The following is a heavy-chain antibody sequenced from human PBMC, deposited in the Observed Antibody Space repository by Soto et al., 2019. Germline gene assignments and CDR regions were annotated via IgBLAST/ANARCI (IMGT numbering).Heavy chain of an antibody. V-gene: IGHV3-74*01. J-gene: IGHJ6*02. CDR2: IDTDGGGT. CDR1: GFTFRSHR. CDR3: AIGDDV. Sequence: GGSLRLSCAASGFTFRSHRIHWVRQAPGKGLEWVSRIDTDGGGTSYADAVKGRFTIATDNAENTVYLQMNGLRVADTAVYSSAIGDDVWR.